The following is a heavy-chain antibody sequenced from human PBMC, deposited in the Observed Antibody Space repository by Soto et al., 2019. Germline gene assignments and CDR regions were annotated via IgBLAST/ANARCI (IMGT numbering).Heavy chain of an antibody. V-gene: IGHV3-11*01. CDR2: ISGSGTTI. CDR1: GFTFSDYY. J-gene: IGHJ4*02. Sequence: QVQVVESGGGLVQPGGSLRLSCAASGFTFSDYYMTWARQAPGKGLEWVSYISGSGTTIRYADSVKGRFTISRDNAKNSLYLQMNRLRAEDTAVYYCATGAGDYWGQGTLVTVSS. CDR3: ATGAGDY.